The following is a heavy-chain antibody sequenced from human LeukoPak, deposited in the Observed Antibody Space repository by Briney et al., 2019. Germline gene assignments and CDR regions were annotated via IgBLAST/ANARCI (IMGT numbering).Heavy chain of an antibody. J-gene: IGHJ4*02. CDR3: ARQPGYGDYYFDY. D-gene: IGHD4-17*01. Sequence: GESLKIPCKGSGYIFTSYWIGWVRQMPGKGLEWMGIIYPGDSDTRYSPSFQGQVTISADKSISTAYLQWSSLKASDTAKYYCARQPGYGDYYFDYWGQGTLVTVSS. CDR2: IYPGDSDT. V-gene: IGHV5-51*01. CDR1: GYIFTSYW.